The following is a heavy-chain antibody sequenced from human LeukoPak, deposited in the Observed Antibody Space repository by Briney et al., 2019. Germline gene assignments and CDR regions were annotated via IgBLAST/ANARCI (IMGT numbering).Heavy chain of an antibody. CDR3: ARVLGLLWFGESFYGMDV. V-gene: IGHV3-30*04. J-gene: IGHJ6*04. CDR2: ISYDGSNK. CDR1: GFTFSSYA. Sequence: GGSLRLSCAASGFTFSSYAMHWVRQAPGKGLEWVAVISYDGSNKYYADSVKGRFTISRDNSKNTLYLQMNSLRAEDTAVYCCARVLGLLWFGESFYGMDVWGKGTTVTVSS. D-gene: IGHD3-10*01.